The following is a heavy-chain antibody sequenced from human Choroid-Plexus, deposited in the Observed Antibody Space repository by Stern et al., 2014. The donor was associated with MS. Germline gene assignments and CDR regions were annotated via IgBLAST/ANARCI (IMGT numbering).Heavy chain of an antibody. CDR1: GFTFGSCA. CDR2: VSYDGSNK. D-gene: IGHD2/OR15-2a*01. V-gene: IGHV3-30*18. J-gene: IGHJ5*02. Sequence: VQLEESGGGVVQPRRPLRLSCVASGFTFGSCAMHWVRQAPGKGLEWVAGVSYDGSNKYYADSVKGRFTISRDNSQNTLYMQMSSLRPEDTAVYYCAKDRQYLTYFFDHWGQGSLVTVSS. CDR3: AKDRQYLTYFFDH.